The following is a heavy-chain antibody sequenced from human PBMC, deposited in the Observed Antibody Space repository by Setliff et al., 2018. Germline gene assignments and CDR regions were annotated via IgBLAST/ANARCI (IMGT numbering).Heavy chain of an antibody. Sequence: ASVKVSCKASGYTFTSYAMNWVRQAPGQGLEWMGWINTNTGNPTYAQGFTGRFVFSLDSSVSTAYLQISSLKAEDTAVYYCAIVGVTIFGVVDDAFDIWGQGTMVTV. V-gene: IGHV7-4-1*02. D-gene: IGHD3-3*01. CDR2: INTNTGNP. CDR3: AIVGVTIFGVVDDAFDI. J-gene: IGHJ3*02. CDR1: GYTFTSYA.